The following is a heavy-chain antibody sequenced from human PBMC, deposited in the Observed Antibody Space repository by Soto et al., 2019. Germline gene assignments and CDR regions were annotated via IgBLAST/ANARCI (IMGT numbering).Heavy chain of an antibody. CDR1: GDSLSRGGYY. V-gene: IGHV4-31*03. CDR3: AKSSVRGIKHS. J-gene: IGHJ4*02. Sequence: QVQLQESGPGLVKPSQTLSLTCTVSGDSLSRGGYYWSWIRQHPGKGLEWIGYIYFRGSAYYNPSLKSRVTMSIDTSKNQFSLRLTSLTAADTAVYYCAKSSVRGIKHSWGQGTLVIVSS. D-gene: IGHD3-10*01. CDR2: IYFRGSA.